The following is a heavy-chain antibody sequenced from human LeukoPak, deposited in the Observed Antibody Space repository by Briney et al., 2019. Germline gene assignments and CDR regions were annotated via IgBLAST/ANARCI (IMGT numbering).Heavy chain of an antibody. Sequence: SETLSLTCTVSGGSISSYYWSWIRQPPGKGLEWIGYIYYSGSTNYNPSLKSRVTISVDTSKNQFSLKLSSVTAADTAVYYCARRGRDGYNPGYFDYWGQGTLVTVSS. J-gene: IGHJ4*02. D-gene: IGHD5-24*01. V-gene: IGHV4-59*01. CDR3: ARRGRDGYNPGYFDY. CDR2: IYYSGST. CDR1: GGSISSYY.